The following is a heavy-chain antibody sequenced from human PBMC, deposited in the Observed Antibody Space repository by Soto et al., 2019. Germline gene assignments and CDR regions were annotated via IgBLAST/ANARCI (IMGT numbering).Heavy chain of an antibody. CDR3: AKAANHGHGYSYGHYFEY. J-gene: IGHJ4*02. D-gene: IGHD5-18*01. Sequence: QVQLVESGGGVVQPGRSLRLSCAASGFTFPNCGMHWVRQAPGKRLEWVAFISDDGTYKYYADSVRGRFTVSRDNFKNTLFLQVNSLRPEDTAVYYCAKAANHGHGYSYGHYFEYWCQGTLVTVSS. CDR2: ISDDGTYK. V-gene: IGHV3-30*18. CDR1: GFTFPNCG.